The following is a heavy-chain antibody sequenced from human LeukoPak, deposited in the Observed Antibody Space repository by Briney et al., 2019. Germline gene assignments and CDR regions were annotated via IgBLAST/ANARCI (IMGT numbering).Heavy chain of an antibody. CDR1: GFTFTSSA. J-gene: IGHJ5*02. CDR2: IVVGSGNT. CDR3: AARYCTNGVCYNGFDD. Sequence: ETSVTVSSKASGFTFTSSAMQWVRPARGQRLEWIGWIVVGSGNTNYAQKFQERVTITRDMSTSTAYIERSSLRSEDTAVYYCAARYCTNGVCYNGFDDWGQGTLVTVSS. V-gene: IGHV1-58*02. D-gene: IGHD2-8*01.